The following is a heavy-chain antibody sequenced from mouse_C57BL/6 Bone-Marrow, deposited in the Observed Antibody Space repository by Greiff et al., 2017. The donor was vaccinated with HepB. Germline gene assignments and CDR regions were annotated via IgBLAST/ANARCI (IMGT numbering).Heavy chain of an antibody. CDR2: ISSGSSTI. V-gene: IGHV5-17*01. Sequence: DVKLQESGGGLVKPGGSLKLSCAASGFTFSDYGMHWVRQAPEKGLEWVAYISSGSSTIYYADTVKGRFTISRDNAKNTLFLQMTSLRSEDTAMYYCARGEGISWFAYWGQGTLVTVSA. CDR3: ARGEGISWFAY. J-gene: IGHJ3*01. CDR1: GFTFSDYG.